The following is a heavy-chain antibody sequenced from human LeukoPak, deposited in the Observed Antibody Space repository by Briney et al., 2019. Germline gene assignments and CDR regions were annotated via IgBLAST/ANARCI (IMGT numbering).Heavy chain of an antibody. CDR1: GFTLSSYG. V-gene: IGHV3-30*02. J-gene: IGHJ4*02. CDR3: AISVGETTVTTGSDY. D-gene: IGHD4-17*01. Sequence: GGSLRLSCAASGFTLSSYGMHWVRQAPGKGLEWVAFIRYDGSNKYYADSVKGRFTISRDNSKNTLYLQMNSLRAEDTAVYYCAISVGETTVTTGSDYWGQGTLVTVSS. CDR2: IRYDGSNK.